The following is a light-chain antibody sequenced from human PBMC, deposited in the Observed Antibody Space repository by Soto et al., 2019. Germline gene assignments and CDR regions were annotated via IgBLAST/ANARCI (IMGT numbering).Light chain of an antibody. CDR3: QQYSSDSNT. Sequence: DLQMTQSPSTLSASVGDRVTITCRASQTISIWLAWYQQKPGEAPKLLIYKASTLERGVPSRFIGSGSGTEFTLTISSLQPDDFATYYCQQYSSDSNTFGQGTKLEIK. V-gene: IGKV1-5*03. CDR1: QTISIW. J-gene: IGKJ2*01. CDR2: KAS.